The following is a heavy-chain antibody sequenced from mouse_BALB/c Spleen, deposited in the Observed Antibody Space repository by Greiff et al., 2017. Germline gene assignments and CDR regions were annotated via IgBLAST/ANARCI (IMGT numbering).Heavy chain of an antibody. V-gene: IGHV1S127*01. D-gene: IGHD1-1*01. CDR1: GYSFTSYW. Sequence: QVQLQQSGPQLVRPGASVKISCKASGYSFTSYWMHWVKQRPGQGLEWIGMIDPSDSETRLNQKFKEKATLTVDKSSSTAYMQLSSPTSEDSAVYYCARCYGSSSAWFAYWGQGTLVTVSA. CDR2: IDPSDSET. J-gene: IGHJ3*01. CDR3: ARCYGSSSAWFAY.